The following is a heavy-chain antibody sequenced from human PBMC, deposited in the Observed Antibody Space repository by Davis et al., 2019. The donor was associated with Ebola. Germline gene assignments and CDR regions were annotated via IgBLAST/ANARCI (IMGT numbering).Heavy chain of an antibody. V-gene: IGHV1-2*02. CDR2: INPNNGAS. D-gene: IGHD3-22*01. Sequence: ASVKVSCKASGYTFTGYYIHWVRQAPGQGLEWMGWINPNNGASNYAQKFQGRVTMTRDTSISAAYIELSRLRSDDTAVYYCARSLNPSSALDYWGQGTLVTVSS. J-gene: IGHJ4*02. CDR3: ARSLNPSSALDY. CDR1: GYTFTGYY.